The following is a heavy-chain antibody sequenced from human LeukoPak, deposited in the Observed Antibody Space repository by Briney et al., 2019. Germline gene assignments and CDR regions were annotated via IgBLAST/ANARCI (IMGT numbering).Heavy chain of an antibody. D-gene: IGHD6-13*01. CDR2: ISSGGSYI. J-gene: IGHJ4*02. Sequence: GGSLRLSCTASGFTLSSYSMTWVRQAPGKGLEWVSSISSGGSYIYYADSVKGRFTTSRDNARNSLHLQMNSLRAEDTAVYYCARDPTVAEAWWGQGTQVTVSS. V-gene: IGHV3-21*01. CDR3: ARDPTVAEAW. CDR1: GFTLSSYS.